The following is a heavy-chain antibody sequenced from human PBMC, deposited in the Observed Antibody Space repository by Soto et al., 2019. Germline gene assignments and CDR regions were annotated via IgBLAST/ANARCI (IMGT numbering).Heavy chain of an antibody. Sequence: PSETLSLTCTVSGGSISSSNYYWGWIRQPPGKGLEWIGSIYYSGSTYYNPSLKSRATISVDTSKNQFSLKLTSVTAADTAVYYCARRRVFGNYFDYWGQGTLVTVS. CDR2: IYYSGST. CDR3: ARRRVFGNYFDY. CDR1: GGSISSSNYY. D-gene: IGHD3-16*01. V-gene: IGHV4-39*01. J-gene: IGHJ4*02.